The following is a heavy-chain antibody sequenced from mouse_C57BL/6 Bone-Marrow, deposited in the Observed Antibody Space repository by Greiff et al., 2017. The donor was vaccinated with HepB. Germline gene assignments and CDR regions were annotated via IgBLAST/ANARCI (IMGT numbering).Heavy chain of an antibody. Sequence: VQLQQPGAELVKPGASVKLSCKASGYTFTSYWMQWVKQRPGQGLEWIGEIDPSDSYTNYNQKFKGKATLTVDPSSSTAYMQLSSLTSEDSAVYYCAREGITTVVEDYFDYWGQGTTLTVSS. V-gene: IGHV1-50*01. CDR1: GYTFTSYW. J-gene: IGHJ2*01. CDR2: IDPSDSYT. CDR3: AREGITTVVEDYFDY. D-gene: IGHD1-1*01.